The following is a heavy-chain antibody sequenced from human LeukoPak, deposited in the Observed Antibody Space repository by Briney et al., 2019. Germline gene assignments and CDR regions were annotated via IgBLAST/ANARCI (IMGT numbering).Heavy chain of an antibody. J-gene: IGHJ4*02. V-gene: IGHV4-39*01. CDR1: GVSISSSNFY. CDR3: ARQTGSGLFILP. Sequence: PSETLSLTCTVSGVSISSSNFYWGWIRQPPGKGLEWIGSIYYSGNTYYNASLKSQVSIFIDTSKNQFSLKLTSVTAADTAVYYCARQTGSGLFILPGGQGTLVTVSS. CDR2: IYYSGNT. D-gene: IGHD3/OR15-3a*01.